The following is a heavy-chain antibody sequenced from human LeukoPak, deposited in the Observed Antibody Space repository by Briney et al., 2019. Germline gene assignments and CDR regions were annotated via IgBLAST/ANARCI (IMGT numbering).Heavy chain of an antibody. CDR3: ARSYGSGSYYNAWYYGMDV. Sequence: AASVKVSCKASGGTFSSYAISWVRQAPGQGLEWMGRIIPILGIANYAQKFQGRVTITADKSTSTDYMELSSLRSEDTAVYYCARSYGSGSYYNAWYYGMDVWGQGTTVTVSS. CDR1: GGTFSSYA. CDR2: IIPILGIA. D-gene: IGHD3-10*01. V-gene: IGHV1-69*04. J-gene: IGHJ6*02.